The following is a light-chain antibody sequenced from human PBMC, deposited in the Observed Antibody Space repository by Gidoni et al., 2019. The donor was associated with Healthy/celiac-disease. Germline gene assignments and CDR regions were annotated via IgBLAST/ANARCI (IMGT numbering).Light chain of an antibody. V-gene: IGKV1-5*03. CDR2: KAS. CDR3: QHWT. Sequence: DIQMTQSPSTLSASLGDRVTITSRASQSISSWLAWYQQKPGKAPKLLIYKASSLESGVPSRFSGSGSGTEFTLTISSLQPDDFATYYCQHWTFGQGTKVEIK. J-gene: IGKJ1*01. CDR1: QSISSW.